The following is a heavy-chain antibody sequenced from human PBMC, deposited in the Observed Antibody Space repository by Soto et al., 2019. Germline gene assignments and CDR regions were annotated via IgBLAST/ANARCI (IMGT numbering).Heavy chain of an antibody. CDR3: ARWSYSNYGPWGYYYYYMDV. D-gene: IGHD4-4*01. J-gene: IGHJ6*03. CDR1: GGSISSYY. V-gene: IGHV4-59*01. CDR2: IYYSGST. Sequence: SETLSLTCTVSGGSISSYYWSWIRQPPGKGLEWIGYIYYSGSTNYNPSLKTRVTISVDTSKNQFSLKLSSVTAADTAVYYCARWSYSNYGPWGYYYYYMDVWGKGTTVTVSS.